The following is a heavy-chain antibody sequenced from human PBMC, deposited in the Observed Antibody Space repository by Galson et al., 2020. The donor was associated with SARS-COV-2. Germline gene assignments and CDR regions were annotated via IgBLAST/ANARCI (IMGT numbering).Heavy chain of an antibody. CDR2: ISHDGRIE. V-gene: IGHV3-30*04. Sequence: RESMRLSCPASGITFSNYAIHWVRQAPGKGLEWVAVISHDGRIEVYADSVKGRLTIPRDNRANMVFMQVSSLRTDDTALSYCARDVSGGGCDIWGQGTMVTVAS. D-gene: IGHD3-16*01. J-gene: IGHJ3*02. CDR1: GITFSNYA. CDR3: ARDVSGGGCDI.